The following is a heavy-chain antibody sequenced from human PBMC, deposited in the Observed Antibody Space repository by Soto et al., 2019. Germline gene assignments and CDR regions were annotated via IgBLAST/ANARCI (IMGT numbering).Heavy chain of an antibody. CDR2: ISYDGSNK. D-gene: IGHD6-6*01. J-gene: IGHJ4*02. V-gene: IGHV3-30-3*01. CDR1: GFTFSSYA. CDR3: ASERRGGSSLDY. Sequence: QVQLVESGGGVVQPGRSLRLSCAASGFTFSSYAMHWVRQAPGKGLEWVAVISYDGSNKYYADSVKGRFTISRDNSKNTLYLQMNSLRAEDTAVYYCASERRGGSSLDYWGQGTLVTVSS.